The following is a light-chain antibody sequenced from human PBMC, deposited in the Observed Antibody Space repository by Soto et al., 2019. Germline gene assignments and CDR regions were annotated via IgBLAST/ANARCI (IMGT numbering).Light chain of an antibody. Sequence: DIQMTQSPSSVSASVGDRVTITCRASQDINSYLTCYQQKPGKAPKLLINKASSLESGVPSRFSGSGSGTEFTLTISSLQPDDFATYYCQHFNSYPWTFGQGTKVDIK. V-gene: IGKV1-5*03. CDR1: QDINSY. CDR3: QHFNSYPWT. J-gene: IGKJ1*01. CDR2: KAS.